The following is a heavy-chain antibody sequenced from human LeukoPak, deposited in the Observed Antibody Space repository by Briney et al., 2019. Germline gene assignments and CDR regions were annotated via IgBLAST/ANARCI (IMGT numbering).Heavy chain of an antibody. Sequence: PGGSLRLSCAASGFTFSSYAMNWVRQAPGKGLVWVSAISGGGVTSTYYADSVKGRFTISRYNSKNTLYLQMNGLRAEDTDVYYCAKAGSHSYFDYWGQGTLVTVSS. J-gene: IGHJ4*02. CDR2: ISGGGVTST. V-gene: IGHV3-23*01. CDR1: GFTFSSYA. CDR3: AKAGSHSYFDY. D-gene: IGHD1-26*01.